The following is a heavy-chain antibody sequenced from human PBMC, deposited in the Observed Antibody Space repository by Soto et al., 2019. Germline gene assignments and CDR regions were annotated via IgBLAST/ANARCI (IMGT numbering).Heavy chain of an antibody. CDR1: GYTFTNYW. J-gene: IGHJ3*02. V-gene: IGHV5-51*01. CDR3: ARNGHIPATADAFDI. Sequence: LKISCTASGYTFTNYWIGWVRQMAGKGLEWMGIIYPGDSDRRDSPSFQGQVTISADKSSSTAYLQWSSLKASDTAMYYCARNGHIPATADAFDIWGQGTMVTVSS. CDR2: IYPGDSDR. D-gene: IGHD2-2*01.